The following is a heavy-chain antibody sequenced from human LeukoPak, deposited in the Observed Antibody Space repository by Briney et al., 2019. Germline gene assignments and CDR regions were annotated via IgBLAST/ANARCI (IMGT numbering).Heavy chain of an antibody. CDR1: GFTFSSYG. Sequence: GGSLRLSCAASGFTFSSYGMHWVRQAPGKGLEWVAFIRYDGSNKYYADSVMGRFTISRDNSKNTLYLQMNSLRAEDTAVYYCAKGSGYYYDSSGYYLGYWGQGTLVTVSS. J-gene: IGHJ4*02. CDR3: AKGSGYYYDSSGYYLGY. V-gene: IGHV3-30*02. D-gene: IGHD3-22*01. CDR2: IRYDGSNK.